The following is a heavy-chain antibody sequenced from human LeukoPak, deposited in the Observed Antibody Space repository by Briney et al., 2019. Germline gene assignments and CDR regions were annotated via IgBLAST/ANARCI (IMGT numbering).Heavy chain of an antibody. J-gene: IGHJ4*02. V-gene: IGHV5-51*01. CDR1: GYSFTSYW. Sequence: GESLKISCKGSGYSFTSYWIGWVRHVPGKGLEYMGIIYPGDSDTRYSPSFQGQVTISADKSISTAYLQWSSLQASDTAMYFCARGYPYGYRVFDYWGQGTLVTVSS. CDR3: ARGYPYGYRVFDY. CDR2: IYPGDSDT. D-gene: IGHD5-18*01.